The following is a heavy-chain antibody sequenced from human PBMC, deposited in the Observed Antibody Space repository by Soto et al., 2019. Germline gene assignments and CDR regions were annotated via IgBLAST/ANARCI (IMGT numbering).Heavy chain of an antibody. J-gene: IGHJ4*02. CDR1: GFTFSSYS. D-gene: IGHD6-13*01. CDR3: ARDLEVYGYSNCDY. V-gene: IGHV3-21*01. Sequence: EVQLVESVGGRVKPGGSLRLSCAASGFTFSSYSMSWVRQAPGKGLQWVSSISGSSSYIYYADSVRGRFSISGDNAKNSLYLQMNSLRAEDTAVYYGARDLEVYGYSNCDYWGQGTLVTVSS. CDR2: ISGSSSYI.